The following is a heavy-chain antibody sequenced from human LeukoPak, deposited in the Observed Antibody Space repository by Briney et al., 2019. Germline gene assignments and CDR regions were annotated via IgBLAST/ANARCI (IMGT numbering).Heavy chain of an antibody. D-gene: IGHD3-3*01. CDR2: IYSDGRT. CDR3: AKEEWLLAVYFDY. J-gene: IGHJ4*02. V-gene: IGHV3-53*01. CDR1: GFTVSNKY. Sequence: GGSLRLSCAASGFTVSNKYMTWVRQAPGKGLEWVSLIYSDGRTYYADSVKGQFTISRDNSKNTLYLQMNSLRAEDTAVYYCAKEEWLLAVYFDYWGQGTLVTVSS.